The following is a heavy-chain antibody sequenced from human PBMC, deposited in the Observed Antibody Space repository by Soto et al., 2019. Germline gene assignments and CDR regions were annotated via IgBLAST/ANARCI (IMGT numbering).Heavy chain of an antibody. V-gene: IGHV3-48*03. Sequence: LKXSCVTPAFAFENYEINWVRQAPGKGLEWISYISNSGNTIYVADSMRGRFTISRDNDKNSLFLQMNSRRADDTAVYYCARDMDNRDYYCGLDVWGQGTTVTVSS. CDR1: AFAFENYE. CDR2: ISNSGNTI. D-gene: IGHD2-2*03. CDR3: ARDMDNRDYYCGLDV. J-gene: IGHJ6*02.